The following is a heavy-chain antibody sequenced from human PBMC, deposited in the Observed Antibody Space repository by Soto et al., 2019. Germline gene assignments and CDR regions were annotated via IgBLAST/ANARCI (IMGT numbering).Heavy chain of an antibody. V-gene: IGHV2-5*02. D-gene: IGHD2-15*01. J-gene: IGHJ6*02. CDR2: IYWDDDK. CDR3: AYLPCSGGSCYWFSFSGMDV. Sequence: QITLKESGPPLVKPTQPLTLTCTFSGFSLSTSGLGVAWIRQPPGKALEWLALIYWDDDKRYRPSLESRLTIPQDPSKNQVVLPMTTMDSVDTATYYCAYLPCSGGSCYWFSFSGMDVWGQGTTVTVSS. CDR1: GFSLSTSGLG.